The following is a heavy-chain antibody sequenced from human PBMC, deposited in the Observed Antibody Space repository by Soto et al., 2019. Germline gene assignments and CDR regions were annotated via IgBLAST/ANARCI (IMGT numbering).Heavy chain of an antibody. V-gene: IGHV1-18*01. CDR2: ISAYNGNT. J-gene: IGHJ6*02. CDR1: GYTFTSYG. Sequence: QVQLVQSGAEVKKPGASVKVSCKASGYTFTSYGISWVRQAPGQGLEWMGWISAYNGNTNYAQKLQGRVTMTTDTSTSTDYMELRSLRSDDTAVYYCARGPPITMVRGVTYYYGMDVWGQGTTVTVSS. CDR3: ARGPPITMVRGVTYYYGMDV. D-gene: IGHD3-10*01.